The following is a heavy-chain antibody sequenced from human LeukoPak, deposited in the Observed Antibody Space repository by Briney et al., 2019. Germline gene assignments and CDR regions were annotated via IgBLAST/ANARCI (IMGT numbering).Heavy chain of an antibody. V-gene: IGHV3-7*01. CDR2: IKQDGSEK. Sequence: GGSLRLSCAASGFTFSTHWMSWVRQAPGKGLEWVANIKQDGSEKYYVDSVKGRFTISRDNAKNSLYLQMNSLRAEDTAVYYCARPPDYDFWSGPGGYYFDYWGQGTLVTVSS. CDR3: ARPPDYDFWSGPGGYYFDY. D-gene: IGHD3-3*01. J-gene: IGHJ4*02. CDR1: GFTFSTHW.